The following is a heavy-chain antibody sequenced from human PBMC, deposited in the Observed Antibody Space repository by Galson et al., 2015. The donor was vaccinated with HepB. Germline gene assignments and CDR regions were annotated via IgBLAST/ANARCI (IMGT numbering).Heavy chain of an antibody. CDR2: INHSGST. D-gene: IGHD3-10*01. CDR1: GGSFSGYY. CDR3: ARGAGSGSYYRGRAFDI. Sequence: SETLSLTCAVYGGSFSGYYWSWIRQPPGKGLEWIGEINHSGSTNYNPSLKSRVTISVDTSKNQFSLKLSSVTAADTAVYYCARGAGSGSYYRGRAFDIWGQGTMVTVSS. J-gene: IGHJ3*02. V-gene: IGHV4-34*01.